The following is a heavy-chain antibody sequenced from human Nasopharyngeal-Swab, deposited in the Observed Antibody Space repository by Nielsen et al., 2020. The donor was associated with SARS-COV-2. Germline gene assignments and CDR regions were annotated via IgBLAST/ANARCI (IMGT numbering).Heavy chain of an antibody. J-gene: IGHJ6*02. CDR1: GGSISSYY. CDR2: IYYSGST. V-gene: IGHV4-59*01. CDR3: ASLAPDTVEDYGMDV. D-gene: IGHD4-23*01. Sequence: GSLRLSCTVSGGSISSYYWSWIRQPPGKGLEWIGYIYYSGSTNYNPSLKSRVTISVDTSKNQFSLKLSSVTAADTAVYYCASLAPDTVEDYGMDVWGQGTTVTVSS.